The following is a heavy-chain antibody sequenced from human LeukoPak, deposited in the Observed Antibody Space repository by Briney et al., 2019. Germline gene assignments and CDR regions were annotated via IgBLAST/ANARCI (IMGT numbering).Heavy chain of an antibody. D-gene: IGHD3-10*01. J-gene: IGHJ4*02. CDR3: GRRGSGIHCVDY. CDR1: GFSFSGYG. Sequence: SGTSLRLSCAASGFSFSGYGMHWVRQAPGKGLEWVAVIWSDGSYKFYADSVKGRFSISRDNSKNTLYLQMDSLRAEDTALYYCGRRGSGIHCVDYWGQGTLVTVSP. CDR2: IWSDGSYK. V-gene: IGHV3-33*01.